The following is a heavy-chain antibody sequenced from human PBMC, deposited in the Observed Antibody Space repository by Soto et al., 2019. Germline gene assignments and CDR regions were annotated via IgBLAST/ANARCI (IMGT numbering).Heavy chain of an antibody. CDR1: GFTFSSYA. D-gene: IGHD3-10*01. CDR3: AKDLLLWFGELSSPDY. J-gene: IGHJ4*02. Sequence: GGSLRLSCASSGFTFSSYAMSWVRQVPGKGLEWVSAISGSGGSTYYADSVKGRFTISRDNSKNTLYLQMNSLRAEDTAVYYCAKDLLLWFGELSSPDYWGQGTLVTVSS. V-gene: IGHV3-23*01. CDR2: ISGSGGST.